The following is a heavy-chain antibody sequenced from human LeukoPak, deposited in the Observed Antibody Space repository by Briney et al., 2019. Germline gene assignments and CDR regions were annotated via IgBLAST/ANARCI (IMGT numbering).Heavy chain of an antibody. CDR2: IIPIFGTA. CDR1: GGTFSSYA. J-gene: IGHJ4*02. V-gene: IGHV1-69*01. D-gene: IGHD3-22*01. CDR3: ARANDSSGYYSGTFDY. Sequence: ASVKVSCKASGGTFSSYAISWVRQAPGQGLEWMGGIIPIFGTANYAQKFQGRVAITADESTSTAYMELSSLGSEDTAVYYCARANDSSGYYSGTFDYWGQGTLVTVSS.